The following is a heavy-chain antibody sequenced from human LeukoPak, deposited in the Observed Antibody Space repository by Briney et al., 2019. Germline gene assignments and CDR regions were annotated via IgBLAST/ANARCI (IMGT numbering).Heavy chain of an antibody. D-gene: IGHD3-10*01. CDR2: INQRRNT. Sequence: SETLSLTCVVYGESFSGYSWSWIRQPPGKGLEWIGEINQRRNTNYNPSLKSRVTISIDTSKNQFSLKLSSVTAADTAVYYCAGDVLLWFGEPQGTYDYWGQGTLVTVSS. CDR3: AGDVLLWFGEPQGTYDY. CDR1: GESFSGYS. V-gene: IGHV4-34*01. J-gene: IGHJ4*02.